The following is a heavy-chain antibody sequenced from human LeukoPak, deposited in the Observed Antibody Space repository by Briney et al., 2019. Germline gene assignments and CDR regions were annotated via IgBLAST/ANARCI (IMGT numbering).Heavy chain of an antibody. V-gene: IGHV4-34*01. Sequence: SETLSLTCAVSGGSFSGYNWSWIREPPGKGLEWIGEINHSGRTNYNPSLKSRVTTSVDTSKNQFSLKLSSVTAADTAVYYCARRNIVVVVAATPTIQLPDAFDIWGQGTMVTVSS. CDR2: INHSGRT. CDR3: ARRNIVVVVAATPTIQLPDAFDI. D-gene: IGHD2-15*01. CDR1: GGSFSGYN. J-gene: IGHJ3*02.